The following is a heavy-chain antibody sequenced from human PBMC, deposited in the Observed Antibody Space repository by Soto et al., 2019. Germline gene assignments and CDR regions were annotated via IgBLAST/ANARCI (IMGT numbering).Heavy chain of an antibody. Sequence: EVQLLESGGGLVQPGGSLRLSCAASGFTFSSYAMSWVRQAPGKGLELVSAISGSGGSTYYADSVKGRFTISRDNSKNTLNLQMNSLSAEDTAVYYCGKSGDGFPIGGGDIWGQGTMVTVSS. CDR3: GKSGDGFPIGGGDI. CDR1: GFTFSSYA. V-gene: IGHV3-23*01. D-gene: IGHD1-1*01. CDR2: ISGSGGST. J-gene: IGHJ3*02.